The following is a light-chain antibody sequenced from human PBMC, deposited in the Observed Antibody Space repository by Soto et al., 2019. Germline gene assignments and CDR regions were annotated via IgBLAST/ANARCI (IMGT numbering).Light chain of an antibody. J-gene: IGKJ4*01. V-gene: IGKV1-8*01. CDR1: QVISSY. CDR2: AAS. CDR3: QQYYSYPLLT. Sequence: AIRMTQSPSSFSASTGDRVTITCRASQVISSYLAWFQQKPGKAPKLLINAASTLQSGVPSRFSGSGSGTDFTLTISCLQSEDFATYYCQQYYSYPLLTFGGGTKVEIK.